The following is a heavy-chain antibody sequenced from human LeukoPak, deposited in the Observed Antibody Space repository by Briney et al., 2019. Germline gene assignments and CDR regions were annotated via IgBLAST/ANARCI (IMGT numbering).Heavy chain of an antibody. CDR1: GGTFSSYA. V-gene: IGHV1-69*05. D-gene: IGHD2-2*01. J-gene: IGHJ6*03. CDR3: ARERIVVVPAAMPNYYYYMDV. Sequence: GASVKLSCKASGGTFSSYAISWVRQAPGQGLEWMGRIIPIFGTANYAQKFQGRVTITTDESTSTAYMELSSLRSEDTAVYYCARERIVVVPAAMPNYYYYMDVWGKGTTVTVSS. CDR2: IIPIFGTA.